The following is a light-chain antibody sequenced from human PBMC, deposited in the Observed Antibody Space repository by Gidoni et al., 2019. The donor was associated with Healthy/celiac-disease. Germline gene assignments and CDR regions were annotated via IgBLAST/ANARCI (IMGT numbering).Light chain of an antibody. J-gene: IGKJ1*01. Sequence: ILMTQSPDSLAVSLGERATINCKSSQSVLYSSNNKNYLAWYQQKPGQPPKLLIYWASTRESGVPDRFSGSGSGTDFTLTISSLQAEDVAVYYCQQYYSTPWTFDQGTKVEIK. V-gene: IGKV4-1*01. CDR3: QQYYSTPWT. CDR1: QSVLYSSNNKNY. CDR2: WAS.